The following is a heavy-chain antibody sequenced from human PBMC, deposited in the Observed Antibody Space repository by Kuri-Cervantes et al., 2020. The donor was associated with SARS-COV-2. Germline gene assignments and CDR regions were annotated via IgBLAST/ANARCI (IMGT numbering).Heavy chain of an antibody. CDR2: ISSSGSTI. Sequence: GESLKISCAASGFTFRSYWMSWVRQAPGKGLEWVSYISSSGSTIYYADSVKGRFTISRDNAKNSLYLQMNSLRAEDTAVYYCAREQQLVPLDYWGRGTLVTVSS. CDR3: AREQQLVPLDY. J-gene: IGHJ4*02. V-gene: IGHV3-48*04. D-gene: IGHD6-13*01. CDR1: GFTFRSYW.